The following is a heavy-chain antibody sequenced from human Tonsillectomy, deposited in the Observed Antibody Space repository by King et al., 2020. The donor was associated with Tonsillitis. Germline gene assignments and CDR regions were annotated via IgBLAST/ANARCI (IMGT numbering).Heavy chain of an antibody. CDR2: MRGAGART. J-gene: IGHJ6*02. CDR1: GFTFSTYA. D-gene: IGHD3-3*01. V-gene: IGHV3-23*04. CDR3: AKCPYDFWSGGLYYAMDV. Sequence: VQLVESGGGLVQPGGSLTLSCAASGFTFSTYAMTGVRHAPGKGLEWVSVMRGAGARTYHADSVNGRCTISRDNPKNTLYLQMNSLRAEDTAIYYCAKCPYDFWSGGLYYAMDVWGQGTTVTVSS.